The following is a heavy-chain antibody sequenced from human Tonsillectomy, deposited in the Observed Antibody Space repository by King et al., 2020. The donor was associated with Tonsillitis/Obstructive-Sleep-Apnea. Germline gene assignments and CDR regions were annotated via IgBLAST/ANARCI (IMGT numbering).Heavy chain of an antibody. CDR3: ARGSSYYDTSGYLVQY. CDR2: FNSDGSST. V-gene: IGHV3-74*01. Sequence: VQLVESGGGLVQPGGSLRLSCEASGFTLSSYWMHWVRQAPGKGLGWFSRFNSDGSSTTYAYFVKGRFTISRDNAKSTLYLQMNSLRVDDTAIYYCARGSSYYDTSGYLVQYWGQGTLVTVSS. D-gene: IGHD3-22*01. CDR1: GFTLSSYW. J-gene: IGHJ1*01.